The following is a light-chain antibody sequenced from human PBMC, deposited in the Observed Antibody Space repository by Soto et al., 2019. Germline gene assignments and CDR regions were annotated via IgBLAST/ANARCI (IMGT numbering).Light chain of an antibody. J-gene: IGLJ2*01. CDR2: AVS. V-gene: IGLV2-14*01. CDR1: SSDVGGYNF. CDR3: SSYTSSGTTLVV. Sequence: QSALTQPASVSGSPGQSITISCTGTSSDVGGYNFVSWYQQHPGKAPKLMIYAVSNRPSGVSRRFSGSKSGNTASLTISGLXAEXXXXXYCSSYTSSGTTLVVFGGGTKLTVL.